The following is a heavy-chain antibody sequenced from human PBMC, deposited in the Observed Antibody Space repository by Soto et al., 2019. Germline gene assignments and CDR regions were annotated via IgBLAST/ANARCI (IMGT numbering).Heavy chain of an antibody. Sequence: SETLSLTCGVSGGSISSGGYSWSWIRQPPGKGLEWIGYIYHSGSTYYNPSLKSRVTISVDRSKNQFSLKLSSVTAADTAVYYCARASAGHYYYYGMDVWGQGTTVTVSS. CDR3: ARASAGHYYYYGMDV. J-gene: IGHJ6*02. V-gene: IGHV4-30-2*01. CDR1: GGSISSGGYS. D-gene: IGHD6-19*01. CDR2: IYHSGST.